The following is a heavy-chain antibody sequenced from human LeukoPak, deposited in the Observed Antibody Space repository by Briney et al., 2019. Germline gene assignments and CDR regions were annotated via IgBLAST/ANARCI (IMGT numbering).Heavy chain of an antibody. CDR3: ARVAISTVTVDY. CDR1: GGSVSSGSYY. V-gene: IGHV4-61*01. D-gene: IGHD4-11*01. CDR2: IYYSGST. J-gene: IGHJ4*02. Sequence: SETLSLTRTVSGGSVSSGSYYWSWIRQPPGKGLEWIGYIYYSGSTNYNPSLKSRVTISVDTSKNQFSLKLSSVTAADTAVYYCARVAISTVTVDYWGQGTLVTVSS.